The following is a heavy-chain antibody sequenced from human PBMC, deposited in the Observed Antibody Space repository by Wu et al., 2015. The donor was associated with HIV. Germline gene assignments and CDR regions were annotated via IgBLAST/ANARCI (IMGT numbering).Heavy chain of an antibody. CDR3: ARDYYDVLTTYSHYFFDL. Sequence: VQLVQSGTDVRKPGASVKVSCKASGYTFTDYYIHWVRQAPGQRLEWMGWFNPNTGGAHYAQKFQDRVTLTRDTSITTVYMEMSGLRSDDTAVYYCARDYYDVLTTYSHYFFDLWGQGTLVTVSS. V-gene: IGHV1-2*02. CDR1: GYTFTDYY. J-gene: IGHJ4*02. CDR2: FNPNTGGA. D-gene: IGHD3-9*01.